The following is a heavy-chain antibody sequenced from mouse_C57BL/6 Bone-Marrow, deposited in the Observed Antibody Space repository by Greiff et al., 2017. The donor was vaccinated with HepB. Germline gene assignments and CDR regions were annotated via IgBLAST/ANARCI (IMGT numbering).Heavy chain of an antibody. Sequence: VHLVESGAELVRPGTSVKVSCKASGYAFTNYLIEWVKQRPGQSLEWIGVINPGSGTTNYNEKFKGKATLTADKSSSTAYMQLSSLTSEDSAVYFGARKSPCDYYGSSYVYFDVWGTGTTVTVSS. V-gene: IGHV1-54*01. D-gene: IGHD1-1*01. CDR1: GYAFTNYL. CDR2: INPGSGTT. CDR3: ARKSPCDYYGSSYVYFDV. J-gene: IGHJ1*03.